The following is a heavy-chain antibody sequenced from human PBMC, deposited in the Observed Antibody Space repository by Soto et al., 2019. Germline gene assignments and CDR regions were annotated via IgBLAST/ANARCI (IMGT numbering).Heavy chain of an antibody. J-gene: IGHJ4*02. V-gene: IGHV3-23*01. Sequence: GSLRLSCAASGLTFSSYAMSWVRQAPGKGLEWVSAISGSGGSTFYADSVKGRFTISRDNSKNTLFLQMNSLRVEDTAVYYCAGRIAVAGTLAYWGQGTLVTSPQ. CDR2: ISGSGGST. CDR3: AGRIAVAGTLAY. CDR1: GLTFSSYA. D-gene: IGHD6-19*01.